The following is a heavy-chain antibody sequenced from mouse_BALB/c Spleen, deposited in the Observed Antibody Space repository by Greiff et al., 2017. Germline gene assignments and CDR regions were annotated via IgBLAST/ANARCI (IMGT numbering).Heavy chain of an antibody. D-gene: IGHD2-1*01. Sequence: EVQLKESGGGLVQPGGSRKLSCAASGFTFSSFGMHWVRQAPEKGLEWVAYISSGSSTIYYADTVKGRFTISRDNPKNTLFLQMTSLRSEDTAMYYCARDGNWYFDVWGAGTTVTVSS. CDR3: ARDGNWYFDV. V-gene: IGHV5-17*02. CDR2: ISSGSSTI. CDR1: GFTFSSFG. J-gene: IGHJ1*01.